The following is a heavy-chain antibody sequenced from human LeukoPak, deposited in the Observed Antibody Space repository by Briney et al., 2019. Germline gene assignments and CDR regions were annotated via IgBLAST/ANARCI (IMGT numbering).Heavy chain of an antibody. D-gene: IGHD3-10*01. CDR1: GFTFDDYT. V-gene: IGHV3-43*01. J-gene: IGHJ6*02. CDR2: ISWDGGST. CDR3: AKDIAHAEYYGSGSYIYYYGMDV. Sequence: PGGSLRLSCAASGFTFDDYTMHWVRQAPGKGLEWVSLISWDGGSTYYADSVKGRFTIPRDNSKNSLYLQMNSLRTEDTALYYCAKDIAHAEYYGSGSYIYYYGMDVWGQGTTVTVSS.